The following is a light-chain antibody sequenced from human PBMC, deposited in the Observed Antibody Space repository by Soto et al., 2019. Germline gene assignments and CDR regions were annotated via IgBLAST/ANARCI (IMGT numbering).Light chain of an antibody. Sequence: EIVLTQSPGTLSLSPGERATLSCRASQSVSSSYLAWYQQKPGQAPRLLIYGASSRATGIPDRFSGSGSGTNFTLTISRLEPEDVAVYYCQQYGRWWTFGQGTKVEI. CDR2: GAS. CDR1: QSVSSSY. V-gene: IGKV3-20*01. CDR3: QQYGRWWT. J-gene: IGKJ1*01.